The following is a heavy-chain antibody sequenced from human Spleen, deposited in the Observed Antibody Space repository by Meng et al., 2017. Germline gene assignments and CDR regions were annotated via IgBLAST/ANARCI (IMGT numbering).Heavy chain of an antibody. J-gene: IGHJ6*02. CDR1: GYTFTGYY. V-gene: IGHV1-2*06. CDR2: INPNSGGT. CDR3: ARNHISRYYGSGSYYGNYYYYGMDV. D-gene: IGHD3-10*01. Sequence: ASVKVSCKASGYTFTGYYMHWVRQAPGQGLEWMGRINPNSGGTNYAQKFQGRVTMTRDTSISTAYMELSRLRSDDTAVYYCARNHISRYYGSGSYYGNYYYYGMDVWAQGTSVTVSS.